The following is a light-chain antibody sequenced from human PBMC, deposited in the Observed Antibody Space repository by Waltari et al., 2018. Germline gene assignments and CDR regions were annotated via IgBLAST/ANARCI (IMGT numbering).Light chain of an antibody. CDR3: QQYDSWPPYT. CDR2: GAS. CDR1: QSVDDH. V-gene: IGKV3-15*01. J-gene: IGKJ2*01. Sequence: VVTQSPDTLSVSPGERATVSCRASQSVDDHVAWYQQRAGQPPRLLLYGASARATDIPARFSGSGSGTEFTLTISSLQSEDFAVYYCQQYDSWPPYTFGQGTKLEMK.